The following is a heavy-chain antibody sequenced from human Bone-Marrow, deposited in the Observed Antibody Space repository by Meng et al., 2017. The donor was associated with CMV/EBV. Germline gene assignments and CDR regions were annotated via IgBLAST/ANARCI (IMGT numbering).Heavy chain of an antibody. D-gene: IGHD6-6*01. V-gene: IGHV1-2*02. Sequence: ASVKVSCKASGYTFTGYYMHWVRQAPGQGLEWMGWINPNSGGTNYAQKFQGRVTMTRDTSISTAYMELSRLRSDDTAVYYCARDQGSSSATYGMDVWGQGNTVTVSS. CDR3: ARDQGSSSATYGMDV. CDR1: GYTFTGYY. J-gene: IGHJ6*02. CDR2: INPNSGGT.